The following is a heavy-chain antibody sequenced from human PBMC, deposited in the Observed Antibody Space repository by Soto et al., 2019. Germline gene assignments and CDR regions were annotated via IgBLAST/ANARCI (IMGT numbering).Heavy chain of an antibody. Sequence: GASVKVSCKASGGTFSSYAISWVRQAPGQGLEWMGGIIPIFGTANYAQKFQGRVTITADKSTSTAYMELSSLRSEDTAVYYCARASYDFWSATSYYYYYYGMDVWGQGTTVTVSS. D-gene: IGHD3-3*01. CDR2: IIPIFGTA. J-gene: IGHJ6*02. CDR1: GGTFSSYA. CDR3: ARASYDFWSATSYYYYYYGMDV. V-gene: IGHV1-69*06.